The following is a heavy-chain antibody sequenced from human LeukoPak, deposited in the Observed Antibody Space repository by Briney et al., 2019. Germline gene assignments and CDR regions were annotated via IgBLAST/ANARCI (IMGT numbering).Heavy chain of an antibody. D-gene: IGHD2-8*01. J-gene: IGHJ3*02. V-gene: IGHV5-51*01. CDR1: GYSFTSYW. CDR2: IYPGDSDT. Sequence: GESLKISCKGSGYSFTSYWIGWVRQMPGKGLEWMGIIYPGDSDTRYSPSFQGQVTISADKSISTAYLQWSSLKASDTAMYYCARHQGHQWAYDAFDIWGQGTMVTVSS. CDR3: ARHQGHQWAYDAFDI.